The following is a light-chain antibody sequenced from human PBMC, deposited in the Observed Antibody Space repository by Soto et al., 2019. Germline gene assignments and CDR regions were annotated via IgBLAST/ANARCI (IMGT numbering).Light chain of an antibody. CDR3: TSYGGTNNFWV. Sequence: QSALTQPPSASGSPGQSVTISCTGTSSDIGGYNYVSWYQQHPGKAPKLMIYGVTERPSGVPDRFSGSKSGNTASLTVSELQAEDEAEYYCTSYGGTNNFWVFGGGTKLTVL. CDR2: GVT. V-gene: IGLV2-8*01. J-gene: IGLJ3*02. CDR1: SSDIGGYNY.